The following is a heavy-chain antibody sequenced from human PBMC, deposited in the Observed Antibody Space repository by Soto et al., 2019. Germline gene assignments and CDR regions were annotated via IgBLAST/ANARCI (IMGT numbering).Heavy chain of an antibody. D-gene: IGHD3-10*01. V-gene: IGHV1-18*01. CDR1: GYTFTSCG. CDR2: ISAYNGNT. J-gene: IGHJ6*02. CDR3: VGPDMVSLNYYYYGMDV. Sequence: QVQLVQSGAEVKKPGASVKVSCKASGYTFTSCGISWVRQAPGQGLEWMGWISAYNGNTNYAQKLQGRVTMTTDTSTSTAYRELRSLRSDDTAVYYWVGPDMVSLNYYYYGMDVWCQGTTVTVS.